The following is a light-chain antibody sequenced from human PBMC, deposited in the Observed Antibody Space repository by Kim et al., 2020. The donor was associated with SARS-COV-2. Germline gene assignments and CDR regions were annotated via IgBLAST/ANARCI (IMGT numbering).Light chain of an antibody. CDR1: TSDVGGYNY. CDR2: DVS. V-gene: IGLV2-14*04. Sequence: QSLTNSCTGTTSDVGGYNYVSWYQKYPGKAPKLMIYDVSKRPSGVSDRFSGSKSGNTASLTISGLQAEDEADYYCSSYTTSSTLGVFGGGTQLTVL. J-gene: IGLJ3*02. CDR3: SSYTTSSTLGV.